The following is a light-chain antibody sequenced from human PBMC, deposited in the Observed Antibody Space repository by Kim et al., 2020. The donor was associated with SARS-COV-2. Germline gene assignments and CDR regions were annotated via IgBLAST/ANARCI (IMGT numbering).Light chain of an antibody. CDR1: QCISTQ. V-gene: IGKV1-12*01. CDR3: QQSASLPVT. J-gene: IGKJ4*01. CDR2: GAS. Sequence: ASLGGAVTITCRASQCISTQLVWSRQKPGEGPKLLIHGASTLHIGVPSRLIGGGSGTDFTLTITSLQPEDFASYYCQQSASLPVTFGGGTKVDIK.